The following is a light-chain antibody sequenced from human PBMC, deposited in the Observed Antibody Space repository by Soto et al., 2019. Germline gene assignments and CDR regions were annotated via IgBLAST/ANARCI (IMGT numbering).Light chain of an antibody. CDR1: QSISSW. V-gene: IGKV1-5*01. J-gene: IGKJ4*01. CDR3: QQYNSWPRT. CDR2: DAS. Sequence: DIQMTQSPSTLSASVGDRVTITCRASQSISSWLAWYQQKPGKAPKLLIYDASSLESGVPSRFSGSGSGTEFTLTITSLQPEDFAVYYCQQYNSWPRTFGGGTKVDIK.